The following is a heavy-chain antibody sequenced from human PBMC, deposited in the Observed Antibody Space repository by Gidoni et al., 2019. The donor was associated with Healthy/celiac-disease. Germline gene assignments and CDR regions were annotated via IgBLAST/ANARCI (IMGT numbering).Heavy chain of an antibody. CDR2: IYQSGST. J-gene: IGHJ4*02. V-gene: IGHV4-4*02. Sequence: IREIYQSGSTNYNPSLKSRVTMSVDKSKNQFSLKLNSVTAADTAVYYCARGGVVIAASYFDKWGQGALVTVSS. CDR3: ARGGVVIAASYFDK. D-gene: IGHD6-13*01.